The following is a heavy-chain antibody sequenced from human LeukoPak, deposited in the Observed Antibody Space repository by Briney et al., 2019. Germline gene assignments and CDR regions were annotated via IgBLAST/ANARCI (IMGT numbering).Heavy chain of an antibody. CDR2: MNPNSGNT. CDR1: GYTFTGYY. Sequence: ASVKVSCKASGYTFTGYYMHWVRQATGQGLEWMGWMNPNSGNTGYAQKFQGRVTITRNTSISTAYMELSSLRSEDTAVYYCARDRYYYGSGSFQLDYWGQGTLVTVSS. D-gene: IGHD3-10*01. J-gene: IGHJ4*02. CDR3: ARDRYYYGSGSFQLDY. V-gene: IGHV1-8*03.